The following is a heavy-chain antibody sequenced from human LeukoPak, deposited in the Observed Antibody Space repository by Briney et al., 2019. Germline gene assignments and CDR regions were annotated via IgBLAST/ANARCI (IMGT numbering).Heavy chain of an antibody. CDR2: ISYDGSNK. CDR3: AKEMYSGSYIFDF. CDR1: GFTFSSYA. Sequence: GGSLRLSCAASGFTFSSYAMHWVRQAPGKGLEWVAVISYDGSNKYYADSVKGRFTISRDNSKNTLYLQMNSLRAEDTAVYYCAKEMYSGSYIFDFWGQGTLVTVSS. V-gene: IGHV3-30-3*01. D-gene: IGHD1-26*01. J-gene: IGHJ4*02.